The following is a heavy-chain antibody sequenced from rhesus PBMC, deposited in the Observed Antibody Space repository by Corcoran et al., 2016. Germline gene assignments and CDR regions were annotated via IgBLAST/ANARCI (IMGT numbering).Heavy chain of an antibody. CDR1: GGSVSGYW. J-gene: IGHJ2*01. CDR3: ARFRPRHWYFDI. CDR2: IRSGGST. Sequence: QVQLQQWGEGLVKPSETLSLTCAAYGGSVSGYWWGWIRQPPGKGLGWIGRIRSGGSTKYNPSLKSRVTISIDTSKNQFSLKLSSVTAADTAVYYCARFRPRHWYFDIWGPGTPITISS. V-gene: IGHV4-160*01.